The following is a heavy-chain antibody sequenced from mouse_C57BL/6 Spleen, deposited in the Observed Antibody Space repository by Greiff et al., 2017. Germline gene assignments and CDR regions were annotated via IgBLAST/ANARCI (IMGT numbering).Heavy chain of an antibody. CDR1: GFTFSNYW. Sequence: EVQVVESGGGLVQPGGSMKLSCVASGFTFSNYWMNWVRQSPEKGLEWVAQIRLKSDNYATHYAESVKGRFTISRDDSKSSVYLQMNNLRAEDTGIYYCTVDGYYPSYWGQGTTLTVSS. J-gene: IGHJ2*01. V-gene: IGHV6-3*01. CDR2: IRLKSDNYAT. D-gene: IGHD2-3*01. CDR3: TVDGYYPSY.